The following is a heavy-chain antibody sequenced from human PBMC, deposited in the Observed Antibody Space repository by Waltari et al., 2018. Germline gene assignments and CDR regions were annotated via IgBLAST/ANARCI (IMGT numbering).Heavy chain of an antibody. J-gene: IGHJ4*02. CDR2: ISGGGGGSA. V-gene: IGHV3-48*03. CDR3: ARFRTHYDTFDY. Sequence: EVELVESGGDLVQPGGSLRLSCEASGFTFSAYEMIWVRQAPGKGLEWLTYISGGGGGSAFDADSVKGRFTVSRDNTKESLYLQMTSLRVEDSAVYFCARFRTHYDTFDYWGRGTLVTVSS. CDR1: GFTFSAYE. D-gene: IGHD3-9*01.